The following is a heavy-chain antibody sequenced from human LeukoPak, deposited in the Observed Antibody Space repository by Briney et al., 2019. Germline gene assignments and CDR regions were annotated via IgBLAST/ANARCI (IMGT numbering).Heavy chain of an antibody. CDR1: GFTVSSNS. V-gene: IGHV3-66*01. J-gene: IGHJ3*02. CDR3: ARGFGPNGFDI. D-gene: IGHD3-3*01. Sequence: PGGSLRLSCAASGFTVSSNSMSWVRQARGTGLEWVSVTDSGGGTDYADSVKGRFNISRDNSKNSLHLQMNSLRAEDTAVYYCARGFGPNGFDIWGQGTMVTVSA. CDR2: TDSGGGT.